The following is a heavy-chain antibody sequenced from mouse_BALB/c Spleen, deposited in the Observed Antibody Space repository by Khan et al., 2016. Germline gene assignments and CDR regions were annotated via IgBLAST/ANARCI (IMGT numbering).Heavy chain of an antibody. CDR3: AREALRRWFAY. J-gene: IGHJ3*01. Sequence: EVELVESGGGLVKPGGSLKLSCAASGFTFSDYYMYWVRQTPEKRLEWVATISDGGSYTYYPDSVKGRFTISRANAKNTLYLQMSSLKSEDTAMYYCAREALRRWFAYWGQGTRVTVSA. CDR1: GFTFSDYY. V-gene: IGHV5-4*02. CDR2: ISDGGSYT. D-gene: IGHD1-2*01.